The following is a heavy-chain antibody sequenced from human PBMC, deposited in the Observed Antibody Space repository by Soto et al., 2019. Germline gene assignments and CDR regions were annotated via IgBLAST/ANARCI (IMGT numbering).Heavy chain of an antibody. D-gene: IGHD5-18*01. CDR2: IYYSGST. Sequence: PSETLSLTCTVSGGSISSYYWSWIRQPPGKGLEWIGYIYYSGSTNYNPSLKSRVTISVDTSKNQFSLKLSSVTAADTAAYYCAREVDTEGYYFDYWGQGTLVTVSS. J-gene: IGHJ4*02. CDR1: GGSISSYY. CDR3: AREVDTEGYYFDY. V-gene: IGHV4-59*01.